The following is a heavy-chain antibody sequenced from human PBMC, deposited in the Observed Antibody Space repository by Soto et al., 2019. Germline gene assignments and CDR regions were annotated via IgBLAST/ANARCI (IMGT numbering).Heavy chain of an antibody. CDR1: GGTFSSYT. D-gene: IGHD5-12*01. V-gene: IGHV1-69*04. Sequence: GASVKVSCKASGGTFSSYTISWVRQAPGQGLEWMGRIIPILGIANYAQKFQGRVTITADKSTSTAYMELSSLRSEDTAVYYCARDGGLGDGYTSVDVWGQGTTVTVSS. J-gene: IGHJ6*02. CDR2: IIPILGIA. CDR3: ARDGGLGDGYTSVDV.